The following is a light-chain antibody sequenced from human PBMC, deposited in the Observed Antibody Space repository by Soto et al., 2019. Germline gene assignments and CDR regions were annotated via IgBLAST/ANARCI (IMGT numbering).Light chain of an antibody. CDR2: AAS. V-gene: IGKV1-8*01. J-gene: IGKJ1*01. CDR1: QGISSY. CDR3: QQYYSYPLT. Sequence: AIRMTQSPSSFSASTGDRVTITCRASQGISSYLAWYQQKPGKAPKLLIYAASTLQSGVPSRFSGSGSGTEFTLTISSLQPEDFATYYCQQYYSYPLTFGQGTKV.